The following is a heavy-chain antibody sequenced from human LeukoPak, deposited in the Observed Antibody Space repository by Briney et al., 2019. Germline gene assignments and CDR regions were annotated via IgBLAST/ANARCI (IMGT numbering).Heavy chain of an antibody. CDR1: GGSFSGYY. CDR2: IGGSGGST. V-gene: IGHV3-23*01. J-gene: IGHJ4*02. CDR3: AKRLRTGYNCYPDY. D-gene: IGHD5-24*01. Sequence: PSETLSLTCAVYGGSFSGYYWSWVRQAPGKGLEWVSSIGGSGGSTYYTDSVKGRFTISRDNSKNTLYLQMNSLRAEDTAVYYCAKRLRTGYNCYPDYWGQGTLVTVSS.